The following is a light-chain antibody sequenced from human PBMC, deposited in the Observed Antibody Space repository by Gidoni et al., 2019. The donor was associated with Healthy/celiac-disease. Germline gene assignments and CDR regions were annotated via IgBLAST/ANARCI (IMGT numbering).Light chain of an antibody. CDR3: QRSYSTPPWT. V-gene: IGKV1-39*01. J-gene: IGKJ1*01. CDR1: QSISSY. Sequence: DIQMTQSPSSMSASVGDRVTITCRASQSISSYLNWYQQKPGKAPKLLIYAASSLQSGVPSRFSGSGSGTDFTLTISSLQPEDFGTYYCQRSYSTPPWTFGQGTKVEIK. CDR2: AAS.